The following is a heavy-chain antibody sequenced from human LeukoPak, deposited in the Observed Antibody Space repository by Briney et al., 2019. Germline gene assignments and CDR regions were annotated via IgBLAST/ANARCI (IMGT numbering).Heavy chain of an antibody. CDR3: ARDQRWRFNFDS. D-gene: IGHD4-23*01. CDR2: ISSSSSYI. Sequence: GGSLRLSCAASGFTFSSYSMNWVRQAPGKGLEWVSSISSSSSYIYYADSVKGRFTISRDNAKNSLHLEMNTLRAEDTAVYYCARDQRWRFNFDSWGQGILVTVSS. CDR1: GFTFSSYS. V-gene: IGHV3-21*01. J-gene: IGHJ4*02.